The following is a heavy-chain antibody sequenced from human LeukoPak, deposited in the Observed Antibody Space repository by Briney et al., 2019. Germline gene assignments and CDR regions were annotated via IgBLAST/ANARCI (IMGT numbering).Heavy chain of an antibody. V-gene: IGHV1-69*04. J-gene: IGHJ4*02. CDR1: GFTFSSYA. CDR3: ASSVGTHTIFGVVSPY. Sequence: PGGSLRLSCAASGFTFSSYAISWVRQAPGQGLEWMGRIIPILGIANYAQKFQGRVTITADKSTSTAYMELSSLRSEDTAVYYCASSVGTHTIFGVVSPYWGQGTLVTVSS. CDR2: IIPILGIA. D-gene: IGHD3-3*01.